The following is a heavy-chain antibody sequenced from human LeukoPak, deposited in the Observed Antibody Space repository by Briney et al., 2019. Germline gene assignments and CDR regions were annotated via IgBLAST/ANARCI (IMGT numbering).Heavy chain of an antibody. CDR2: IYYSGST. Sequence: SETLSLTCTVSGGSISSSSYYWGWIRQPPGKGLEWIGSIYYSGSTYYNPSLKSRVTISVDTSKNQFSLKLSSVTAADTAVYYCARDVGEGDAFDIWGQGTMVTVSS. D-gene: IGHD3-16*01. CDR3: ARDVGEGDAFDI. CDR1: GGSISSSSYY. V-gene: IGHV4-39*07. J-gene: IGHJ3*02.